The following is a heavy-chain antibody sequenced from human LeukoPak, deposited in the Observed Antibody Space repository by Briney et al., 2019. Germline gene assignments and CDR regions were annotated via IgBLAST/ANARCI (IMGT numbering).Heavy chain of an antibody. D-gene: IGHD4-17*01. Sequence: PGGSLRLSCAASGFTFSSYDMHWVRQATGKGLEWVSAIGTAGDTYYPGSVKGRFTISRENAKNSLYLQMNSLRAGDTAVYYCARALHTVTTFLPPSLDIWGQGTMVTVSS. CDR3: ARALHTVTTFLPPSLDI. V-gene: IGHV3-13*01. CDR1: GFTFSSYD. J-gene: IGHJ3*02. CDR2: IGTAGDT.